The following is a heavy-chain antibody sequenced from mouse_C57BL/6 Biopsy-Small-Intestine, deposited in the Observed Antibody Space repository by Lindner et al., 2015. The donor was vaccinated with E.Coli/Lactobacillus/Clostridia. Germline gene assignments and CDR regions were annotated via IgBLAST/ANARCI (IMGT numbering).Heavy chain of an antibody. CDR3: AKTDSGLGSYYNERFFYYYGMDV. D-gene: IGHD1-1*01. CDR2: INPSGGST. V-gene: IGHV1-64*01. J-gene: IGHJ1*01. Sequence: SVKVSCKASGYTFTSHYMHWVRQAPGQGLEWMGIINPSGGSTSYAQKFQGRVTMTRDTSTSTVYMELSSLRSEDTAVYYCAKTDSGLGSYYNERFFYYYGMDVWGQGTTVTVSS. CDR1: GYTFTSHY.